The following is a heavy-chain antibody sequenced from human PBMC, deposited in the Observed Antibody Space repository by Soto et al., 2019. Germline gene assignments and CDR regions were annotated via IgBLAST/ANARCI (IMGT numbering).Heavy chain of an antibody. CDR2: IYHSGSA. J-gene: IGHJ3*01. V-gene: IGHV4-30-2*01. CDR1: GGSVNTAGYS. D-gene: IGHD3-22*01. CDR3: ARVPIYYDSRSYYQYGTFHF. Sequence: KPSETLSLTCAVSGGSVNTAGYSWSWIRQPPGKGLEWIGYIYHSGSAYYNPSLKSRVTISLDRSNNHFSLKLISVTAADTAVYYCARVPIYYDSRSYYQYGTFHFSGQATLVT.